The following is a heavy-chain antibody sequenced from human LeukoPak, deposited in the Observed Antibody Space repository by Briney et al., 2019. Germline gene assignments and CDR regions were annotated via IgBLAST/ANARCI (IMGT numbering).Heavy chain of an antibody. CDR3: TRHVASRSYYSGLAEGY. CDR2: IRSKANSYAT. CDR1: GFTFSGSA. D-gene: IGHD3-10*01. V-gene: IGHV3-73*01. Sequence: PGGSLRLSCAASGFTFSGSAMHWVRQASGKGLEWVGRIRSKANSYATAYAASVKGRFTISRDDSKNTAYLQMNSLKTEDTAVYYCTRHVASRSYYSGLAEGYWGQGTLVTVSS. J-gene: IGHJ4*02.